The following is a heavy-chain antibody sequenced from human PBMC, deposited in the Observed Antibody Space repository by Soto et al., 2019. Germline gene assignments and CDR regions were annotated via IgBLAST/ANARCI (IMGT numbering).Heavy chain of an antibody. CDR1: GGSISSGDYY. CDR2: TYYSGST. Sequence: QVQLQESGPGLVKPSQTLSLICTVSGGSISSGDYYWSWIRQPPGKGLEWIGYTYYSGSTYYNPSLKSRVTISVDTSKNQFSLKLSSVTAADTAVYYCARNDYGDQKPPFPDYWGQGTLVTVSS. J-gene: IGHJ4*02. D-gene: IGHD4-17*01. V-gene: IGHV4-30-4*01. CDR3: ARNDYGDQKPPFPDY.